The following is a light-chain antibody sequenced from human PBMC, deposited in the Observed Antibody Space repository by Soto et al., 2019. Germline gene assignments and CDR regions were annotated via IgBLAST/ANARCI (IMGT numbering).Light chain of an antibody. J-gene: IGKJ4*01. Sequence: DIQITQSPSSLSASGGYRVTITCRASQSIISYLNWYQQKPGKAPKLLIYAASSLQSGVPSRFSGSGSGTDLTLTISSLQPEDFATYYCQQSYSTPLTFGGGTKV. CDR2: AAS. CDR3: QQSYSTPLT. CDR1: QSIISY. V-gene: IGKV1-39*01.